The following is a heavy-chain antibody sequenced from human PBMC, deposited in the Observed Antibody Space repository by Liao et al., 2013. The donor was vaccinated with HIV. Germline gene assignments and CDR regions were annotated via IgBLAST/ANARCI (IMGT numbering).Heavy chain of an antibody. V-gene: IGHV4-4*07. CDR1: GGSISGYY. J-gene: IGHJ4*02. Sequence: QVQLKESGPGLVKPSETLSLTCTVSGGSISGYYWTWIRQPAGKGLEWIGRIYTSGSTYYNPSLKSRVTISVDTSKNQFSLKLSSVTAADTAVYYCARSRWGSYYVIHFDYWGQGTLVTVSS. CDR2: IYTSGST. D-gene: IGHD1-26*01. CDR3: ARSRWGSYYVIHFDY.